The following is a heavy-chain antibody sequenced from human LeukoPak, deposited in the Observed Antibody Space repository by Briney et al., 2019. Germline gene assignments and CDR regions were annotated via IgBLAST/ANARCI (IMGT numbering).Heavy chain of an antibody. J-gene: IGHJ3*01. D-gene: IGHD6-13*01. CDR1: GYTFSNYW. CDR2: IYAGDSDT. CDR3: ARGLGIPIRRHAFDV. V-gene: IGHV5-51*01. Sequence: GESLKISCRSSGYTFSNYWIAWVRQMPGKGVEWMGIIYAGDSDTTYSPSFRGQVTISADKSIGTAYLQWANLKASDTATYFCARGLGIPIRRHAFDVWGQGTMVTISS.